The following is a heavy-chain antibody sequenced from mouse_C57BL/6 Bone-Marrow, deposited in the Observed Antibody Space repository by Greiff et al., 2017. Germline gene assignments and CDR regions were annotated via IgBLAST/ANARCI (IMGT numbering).Heavy chain of an antibody. Sequence: VQLQQSGPVLVKPGASVKMSCKASGYTFTDYYMNWVKQSHGKSLEWIGVINPYNGGTSYNQKFKGKATLTVDKSSSTAYMELNSLTSEDSAVYYCARPRGSYYFDYWGQGTTLTVSS. CDR1: GYTFTDYY. CDR3: ARPRGSYYFDY. J-gene: IGHJ2*01. CDR2: INPYNGGT. V-gene: IGHV1-19*01.